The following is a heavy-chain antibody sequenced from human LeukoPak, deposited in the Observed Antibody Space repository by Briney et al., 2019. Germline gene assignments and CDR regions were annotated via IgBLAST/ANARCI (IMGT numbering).Heavy chain of an antibody. D-gene: IGHD5-18*01. CDR3: ARDLRGNSYGSVDF. CDR1: GFSFSTYG. CDR2: ISSSGSPI. V-gene: IGHV3-48*01. J-gene: IGHJ4*02. Sequence: GGSLRLSCAASGFSFSTYGLNWVRQAPGKGLEWVSYISSSGSPIYYADSVRGRFTISRDNAKDSLYLQMHSLRAEDTAVYYCARDLRGNSYGSVDFWGQGTLVTVSS.